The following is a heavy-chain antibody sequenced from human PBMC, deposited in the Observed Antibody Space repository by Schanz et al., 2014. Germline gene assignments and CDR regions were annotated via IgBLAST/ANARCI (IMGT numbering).Heavy chain of an antibody. V-gene: IGHV3-74*01. Sequence: LQLVESGGGVVQPGRSLRLSCAASGFPFSSYWMHWVRQAPGKGLVWISRINSDGSSASYADSVKGRFTISRDNSKNTLHLQMNSLRVEDTAVYYCAKDDTQVNGMDVWGQGTTVTVSS. CDR1: GFPFSSYW. CDR3: AKDDTQVNGMDV. CDR2: INSDGSSA. J-gene: IGHJ6*02.